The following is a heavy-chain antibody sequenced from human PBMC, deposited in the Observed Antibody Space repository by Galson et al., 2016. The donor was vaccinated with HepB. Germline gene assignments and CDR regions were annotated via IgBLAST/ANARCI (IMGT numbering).Heavy chain of an antibody. V-gene: IGHV3-30*18. D-gene: IGHD6-19*01. J-gene: IGHJ6*04. CDR1: GFAFGSYG. CDR2: ISYDGNNE. Sequence: SLRLSCAAFGFAFGSYGMHWVRQVPGKGLEWVAVISYDGNNEYYADSVKGRFTISRDNPKNTLYLQMSSLRAADTALYYCAKDSTSGWPHFYGMDVWGKGTTVIVS. CDR3: AKDSTSGWPHFYGMDV.